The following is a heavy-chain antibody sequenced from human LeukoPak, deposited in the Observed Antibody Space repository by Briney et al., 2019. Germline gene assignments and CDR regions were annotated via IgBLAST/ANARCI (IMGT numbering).Heavy chain of an antibody. CDR2: ISTYSGNT. D-gene: IGHD6-13*01. CDR3: ATVGAAASHFDY. V-gene: IGHV1-18*01. Sequence: ASLKLSCTASGYSFAGYGISWVRQAPGQGLEWIGCISTYSGNTYYAHHLQGRITVTTDTSTSTAYMELRSLRSDDTAVYYCATVGAAASHFDYWGQGTPLTASS. CDR1: GYSFAGYG. J-gene: IGHJ4*02.